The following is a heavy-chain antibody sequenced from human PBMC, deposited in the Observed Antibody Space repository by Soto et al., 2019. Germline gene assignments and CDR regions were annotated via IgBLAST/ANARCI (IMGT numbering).Heavy chain of an antibody. J-gene: IGHJ5*02. D-gene: IGHD6-13*01. CDR1: GFTFSGYS. V-gene: IGHV3-21*01. CDR3: ARDLWIAAAESPNWFDP. CDR2: ISSSSSYI. Sequence: PGGSLRLSCAASGFTFSGYSMNWVRQAPGKGLEWVSSISSSSSYIYYADSVKGRFTISRDNAKNSLYLQMNSLRAEDTAVYYCARDLWIAAAESPNWFDPWGQGTLVTVSS.